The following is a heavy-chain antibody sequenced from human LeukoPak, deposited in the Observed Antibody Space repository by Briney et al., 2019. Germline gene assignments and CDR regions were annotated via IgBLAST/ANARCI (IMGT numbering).Heavy chain of an antibody. CDR1: GFPLSDYS. D-gene: IGHD5-24*01. Sequence: GGSLRLSCAASGFPLSDYSMNWVRQAPGKGLEWISYVGIDSGNTYYADSVKGRFTISADKAKNSLVLQMNSLRVEDTAVYYCARDYKYAFDNWGQGTLVTVSS. J-gene: IGHJ4*02. CDR3: ARDYKYAFDN. V-gene: IGHV3-48*01. CDR2: VGIDSGNT.